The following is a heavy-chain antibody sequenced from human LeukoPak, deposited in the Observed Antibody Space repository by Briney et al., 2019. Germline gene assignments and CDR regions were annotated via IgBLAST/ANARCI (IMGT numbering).Heavy chain of an antibody. D-gene: IGHD3-22*01. Sequence: GGSLRLSCAASGFTFSNYAMSWVRQAPGKGLEWVSAISGSDGSTWYADSVKGRFTISRDNSKNTLYLHMNSLRAEDTAVYYCAKDQGGLYDSSPFDYWGQGTLVTVSS. CDR3: AKDQGGLYDSSPFDY. CDR1: GFTFSNYA. V-gene: IGHV3-23*01. J-gene: IGHJ4*02. CDR2: ISGSDGST.